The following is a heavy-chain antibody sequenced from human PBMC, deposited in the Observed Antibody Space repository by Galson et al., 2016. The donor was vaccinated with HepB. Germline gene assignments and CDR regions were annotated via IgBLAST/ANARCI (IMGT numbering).Heavy chain of an antibody. CDR2: YDLEEGET. D-gene: IGHD1-26*01. CDR3: ATMVLVGATAGSRDDF. CDR1: GYTLTEVS. Sequence: SVKVSCKVYGYTLTEVSLHWVRQAPGKGLEWMGGYDLEEGETVYAQRFQGRVTMIEDRSRDTAYMELSSLRSDDTAVYYCATMVLVGATAGSRDDFWGQGTLVTVSS. V-gene: IGHV1-24*01. J-gene: IGHJ4*02.